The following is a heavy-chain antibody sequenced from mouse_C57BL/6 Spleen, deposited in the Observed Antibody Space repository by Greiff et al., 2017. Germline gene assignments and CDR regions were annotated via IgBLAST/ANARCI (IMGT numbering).Heavy chain of an antibody. J-gene: IGHJ1*03. V-gene: IGHV14-2*01. Sequence: EVHLVESGAELVKPGASVKLSCTASGFNIKDYYMHWVKQRTEQGLEWIGRIDPEDGETKYAPKFQGKATITADTSSNTAYLQLSSLTSEDTAVYYCAYYYGSSPHWYFDVWGTGTTVTVSS. CDR3: AYYYGSSPHWYFDV. D-gene: IGHD1-1*01. CDR1: GFNIKDYY. CDR2: IDPEDGET.